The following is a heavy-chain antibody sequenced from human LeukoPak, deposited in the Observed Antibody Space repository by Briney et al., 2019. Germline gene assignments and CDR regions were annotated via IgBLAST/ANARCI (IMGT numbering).Heavy chain of an antibody. D-gene: IGHD2-2*01. CDR2: IKQDGSEK. CDR1: GFTFSSYW. Sequence: GSLRLSCAASGFTFSSYWMSWVRQAPGKGLEGVANIKQDGSEKYYVDSVKGRFTISRDNAKNSLYLQMNSLRAENTAVYYCARDDCSSISCYHNWFDPWGQGTLVTVSS. J-gene: IGHJ5*02. CDR3: ARDDCSSISCYHNWFDP. V-gene: IGHV3-7*01.